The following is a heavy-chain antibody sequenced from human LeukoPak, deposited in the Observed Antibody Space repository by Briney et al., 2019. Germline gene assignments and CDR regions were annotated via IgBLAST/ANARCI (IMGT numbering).Heavy chain of an antibody. CDR2: IKQDGSEK. Sequence: PGGSPRLSCAASGFTFSSYWMSWVRQAPGKGLEWVANIKQDGSEKYYVDSVKGRFTISRDNAKNSLYLQMNSLRAEDTAVYYCASGFYYYDMFDYWGQGTLVTVSS. V-gene: IGHV3-7*01. CDR1: GFTFSSYW. CDR3: ASGFYYYDMFDY. J-gene: IGHJ4*02. D-gene: IGHD3-22*01.